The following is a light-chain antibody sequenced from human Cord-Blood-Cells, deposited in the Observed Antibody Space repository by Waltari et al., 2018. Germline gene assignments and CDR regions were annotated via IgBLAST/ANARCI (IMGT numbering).Light chain of an antibody. CDR2: AAS. CDR1: QSIRSS. CDR3: QQSYSTPFT. Sequence: DIQMTQSPSSLSASVGDRVTITCRASQSIRSSLNWYQQKPGKAPKLLICAASSLQSGFPSRFSGSASRTDFTLTISSRQPEDFATYYCQQSYSTPFTFGPGTKVDI. J-gene: IGKJ3*01. V-gene: IGKV1-39*01.